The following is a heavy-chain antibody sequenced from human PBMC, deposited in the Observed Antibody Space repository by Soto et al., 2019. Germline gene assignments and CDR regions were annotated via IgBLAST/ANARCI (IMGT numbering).Heavy chain of an antibody. CDR3: VRAFNGNSYGYGY. CDR2: ITASTGVT. CDR1: GLSFSRYN. J-gene: IGHJ4*02. Sequence: GGSLRLSCVASGLSFSRYNMNWVRQAPGKGLEWVSYITASTGVTYYADSVRGRFTVSRDNAKSSLYLEMNSLRDEDTAVYYCVRAFNGNSYGYGYWGQGTLVTVSS. D-gene: IGHD5-18*01. V-gene: IGHV3-48*02.